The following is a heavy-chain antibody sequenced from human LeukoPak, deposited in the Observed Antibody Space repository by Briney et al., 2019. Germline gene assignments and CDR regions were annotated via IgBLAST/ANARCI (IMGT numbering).Heavy chain of an antibody. J-gene: IGHJ6*03. D-gene: IGHD5-18*01. Sequence: GASVKLSCKASGYTFTSYGISWVRQAPGLGLEWMGWISGYNGNTKYAQKLQGRVTMTTDTSTSTAYMELRALRSDDTAVYFCARDLDVDTAMVPGYMDVWGKGTTVTVSS. V-gene: IGHV1-18*01. CDR2: ISGYNGNT. CDR3: ARDLDVDTAMVPGYMDV. CDR1: GYTFTSYG.